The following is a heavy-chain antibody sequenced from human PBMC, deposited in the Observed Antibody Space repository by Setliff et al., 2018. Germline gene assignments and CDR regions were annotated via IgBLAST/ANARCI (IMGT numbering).Heavy chain of an antibody. Sequence: SETLSLTCAVSSYSISSGYYWGWIRQPPGKGLEWIGSVYHSGGTHYNPSLKSRVTISVDTSKNQFSLNLSSVTAADTAVYYCAKFGPLDLTGDWAFDNWGQGTLVTVSS. CDR1: SYSISSGYY. V-gene: IGHV4-38-2*01. D-gene: IGHD7-27*01. J-gene: IGHJ4*02. CDR2: VYHSGGT. CDR3: AKFGPLDLTGDWAFDN.